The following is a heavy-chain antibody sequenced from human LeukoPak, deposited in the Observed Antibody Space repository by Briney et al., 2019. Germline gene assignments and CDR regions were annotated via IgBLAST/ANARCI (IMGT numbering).Heavy chain of an antibody. CDR2: IRYDGSNK. Sequence: TGGSLRLSCAASGFTFSSYWMTWVRQAPGKGLEWVAFIRYDGSNKYYADSVKGRFTISRDNSKNTLYLQMNSLRAEGTAVYYCAKLAAFVLETYYYDSSGYLIDYWGQGTLVTVSS. CDR3: AKLAAFVLETYYYDSSGYLIDY. V-gene: IGHV3-30*02. J-gene: IGHJ4*02. CDR1: GFTFSSYW. D-gene: IGHD3-22*01.